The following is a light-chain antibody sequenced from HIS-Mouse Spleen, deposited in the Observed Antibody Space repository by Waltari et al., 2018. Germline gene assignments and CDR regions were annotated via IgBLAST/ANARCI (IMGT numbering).Light chain of an antibody. CDR3: QQRSNLPPIFT. J-gene: IGKJ3*01. CDR2: DAS. Sequence: ESVLTQSPATLSLSPGGRDTLSWSASQSVSSYLAWYQPNPAQAPQLLIYDASNRATGIPARFSGSGSVTDFTLTISILQPEDFAVYYCQQRSNLPPIFTFGPGTKVDIK. CDR1: QSVSSY. V-gene: IGKV3-11*01.